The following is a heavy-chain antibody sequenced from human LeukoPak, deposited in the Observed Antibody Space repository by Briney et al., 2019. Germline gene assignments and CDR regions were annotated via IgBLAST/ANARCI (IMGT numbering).Heavy chain of an antibody. J-gene: IGHJ4*02. D-gene: IGHD5-12*01. V-gene: IGHV4-39*07. Sequence: SETLSLTCTVSGGSISSSGYYWGWIRQPPGKGLEWIGSIYYGGNTYYNPSLKSRVAISVDTSKNQFSLKLSSVTAADTAVFYCGVGSGYDKYWGQGTLVTVCS. CDR2: IYYGGNT. CDR1: GGSISSSGYY. CDR3: GVGSGYDKY.